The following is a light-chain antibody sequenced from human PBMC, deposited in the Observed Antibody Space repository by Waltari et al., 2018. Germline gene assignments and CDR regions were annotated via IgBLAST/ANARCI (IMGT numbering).Light chain of an antibody. CDR1: NLGSKS. CDR3: QVWDDSSDRVV. Sequence: SSVLTQPPSVSVAPTKTATITCGGNNLGSKSVHWYQQRPGQAPVLVVYNDNNRPSGIPARFFGSNSGGTATLNINRVEAGDEADYFCQVWDDSSDRVVFGEGTKLTVL. J-gene: IGLJ2*01. V-gene: IGLV3-21*03. CDR2: NDN.